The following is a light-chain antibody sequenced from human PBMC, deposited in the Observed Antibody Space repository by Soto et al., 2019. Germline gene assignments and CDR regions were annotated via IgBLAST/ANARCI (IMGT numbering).Light chain of an antibody. CDR2: GAS. J-gene: IGKJ1*01. Sequence: DIVLTQSPGTLSLSPGERATLSCRASQRVSSGYLTWYQQRPGQAPRLLIYGASIRATGIPDMFSGSGSGTDFTLTISRLEPEDFSVYYCQQFCGSPPRTFGQGTKVEIK. CDR3: QQFCGSPPRT. CDR1: QRVSSGY. V-gene: IGKV3-20*01.